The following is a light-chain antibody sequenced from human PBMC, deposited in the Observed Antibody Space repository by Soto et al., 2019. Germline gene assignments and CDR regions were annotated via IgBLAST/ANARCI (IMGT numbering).Light chain of an antibody. J-gene: IGKJ4*01. CDR1: QSISSW. V-gene: IGKV1-5*01. CDR3: QQYNCYSLS. Sequence: DIQMTQSPSTLSASVGDRVTITCRASQSISSWLAWYQQKPGKAPKLLMYEASSLESGVPSRFSGSGSGTEFTLTISSLQPDDFATYYCQQYNCYSLSFGGGTKVDIK. CDR2: EAS.